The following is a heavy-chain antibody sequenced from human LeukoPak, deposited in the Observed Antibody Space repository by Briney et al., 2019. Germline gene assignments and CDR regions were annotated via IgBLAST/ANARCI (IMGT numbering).Heavy chain of an antibody. CDR2: IYPGDSDT. Sequence: GESLKISCKGSGYSFTSYWIGWVRQMPGKGLEWMGIIYPGDSDTRYSPSFQGQVTISADKSISTAYLQWSSLKASDTAMYYCARHYYGSGSYEVFDYWGQGTLVTVSS. CDR1: GYSFTSYW. CDR3: ARHYYGSGSYEVFDY. D-gene: IGHD3-10*01. V-gene: IGHV5-51*01. J-gene: IGHJ4*02.